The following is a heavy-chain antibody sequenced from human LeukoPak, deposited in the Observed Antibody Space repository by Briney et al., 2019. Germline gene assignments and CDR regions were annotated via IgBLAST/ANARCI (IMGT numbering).Heavy chain of an antibody. CDR2: INPNSGGT. Sequence: ASVKVSCKASGYTFTGYYMHWVRQAPGQGLEWRGWINPNSGGTKYAQKFRGRVTMTRDTSISTGDMELSRLRSDDTAVYYCARGEVSSWYDYFQHWGQGSLVTVSS. V-gene: IGHV1-2*02. J-gene: IGHJ1*01. CDR3: ARGEVSSWYDYFQH. CDR1: GYTFTGYY. D-gene: IGHD6-13*01.